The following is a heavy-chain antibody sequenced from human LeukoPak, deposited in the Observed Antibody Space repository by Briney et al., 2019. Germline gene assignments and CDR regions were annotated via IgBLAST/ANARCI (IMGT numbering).Heavy chain of an antibody. J-gene: IGHJ6*03. Sequence: GGSLRLSCAASGFTFSDFYMSWTRQAPGKGLEWISYITSSGGTTYYADSVKGRFTISRDNAENSLYLQMNSLRAEDTAVYYCARDRQYPGMDVWGKGTTVTVSS. CDR3: ARDRQYPGMDV. D-gene: IGHD2-2*01. CDR2: ITSSGGTT. V-gene: IGHV3-11*04. CDR1: GFTFSDFY.